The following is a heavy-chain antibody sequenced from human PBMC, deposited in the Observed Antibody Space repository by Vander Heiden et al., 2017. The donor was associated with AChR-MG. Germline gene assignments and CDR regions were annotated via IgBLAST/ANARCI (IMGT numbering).Heavy chain of an antibody. CDR2: ISSSGGGT. D-gene: IGHD1-26*01. V-gene: IGHV3-23*01. CDR3: AKESDYLVETTYDY. Sequence: EVQLLESGGGLVQPGGSLRLSCAASGFTFSSYAMTWVRQAPGKGLEWVSAISSSGGGTHYADSVKGRFTISRDNSKNTLYLQMNSLRAEDSALYYCAKESDYLVETTYDYWGQGTLVTVSS. J-gene: IGHJ4*02. CDR1: GFTFSSYA.